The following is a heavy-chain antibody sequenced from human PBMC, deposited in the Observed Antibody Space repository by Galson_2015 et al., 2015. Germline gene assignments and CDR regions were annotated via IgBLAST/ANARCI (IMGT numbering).Heavy chain of an antibody. J-gene: IGHJ3*02. CDR3: ARGGGYCSSTSCDRITDAFDI. D-gene: IGHD2-2*01. CDR2: IIPIFGTA. V-gene: IGHV1-69*13. CDR1: GGTLSSYA. Sequence: SVKVSCKASGGTLSSYAISWVRQAPGQGLEWMGGIIPIFGTANYAQKFQGRVTITADESTSTAYMELSSLRSEDTAVYYCARGGGYCSSTSCDRITDAFDIWGQGTMVTVSS.